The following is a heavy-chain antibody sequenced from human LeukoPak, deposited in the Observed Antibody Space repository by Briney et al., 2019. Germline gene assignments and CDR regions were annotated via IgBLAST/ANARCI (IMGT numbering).Heavy chain of an antibody. J-gene: IGHJ5*02. Sequence: SETLSLTCAVYGGSFSGYYWSWIRQPLGKGLEWIGEINHSGSTNYNPSLKSRVTISVDTSKNQFSLKLSSVTAADTAVYYCARRGYSSTDWFDPWGQGTLVTVSS. CDR1: GGSFSGYY. D-gene: IGHD5-18*01. CDR2: INHSGST. CDR3: ARRGYSSTDWFDP. V-gene: IGHV4-34*01.